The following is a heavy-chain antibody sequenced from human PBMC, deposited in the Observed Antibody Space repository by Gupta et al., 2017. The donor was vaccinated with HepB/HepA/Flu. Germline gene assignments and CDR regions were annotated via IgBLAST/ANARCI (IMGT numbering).Heavy chain of an antibody. V-gene: IGHV3-74*01. D-gene: IGHD3-10*01. J-gene: IGHJ4*02. Sequence: EVQLVESGGGLVQPRGSLRLSCAASGFTFSDYWMHWVRQAPGKGLVWVSRINFDATSTSYADSVKGRFTISRDNAKNTLYLQMNSLRAEDAAVYYCTRGGVSSASDYWGQGAPVTVSS. CDR1: GFTFSDYW. CDR2: INFDATST. CDR3: TRGGVSSASDY.